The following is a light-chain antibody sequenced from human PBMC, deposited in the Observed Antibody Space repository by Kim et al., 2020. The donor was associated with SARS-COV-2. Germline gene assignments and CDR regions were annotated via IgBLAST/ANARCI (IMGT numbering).Light chain of an antibody. Sequence: QSALTQPASVSGSPGQSITISCTGATSDVVSWYQHHPGEAPKLIIFEVNKRPSQISTRFSGSKSGNMASLTIAGLQAEDEANYYCCSYEGTVVFGGGTKVTVL. CDR3: CSYEGTVV. CDR1: TSDVV. V-gene: IGLV2-23*02. CDR2: EVN. J-gene: IGLJ2*01.